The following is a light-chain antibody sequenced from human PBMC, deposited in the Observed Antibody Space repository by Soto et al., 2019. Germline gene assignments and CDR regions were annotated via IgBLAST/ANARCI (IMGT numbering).Light chain of an antibody. CDR2: GAS. CDR3: QQYGSSPSLT. V-gene: IGKV3-20*01. Sequence: EIVMTQSPATLSVSPGERATLSCRASQSVSSSYLAWYQQKPGQAPRLLIYGASRRATGIPDRFSGSGSGTDFTLTISRLEPEDFAVYYCQQYGSSPSLTFGGGAKVDI. J-gene: IGKJ4*01. CDR1: QSVSSSY.